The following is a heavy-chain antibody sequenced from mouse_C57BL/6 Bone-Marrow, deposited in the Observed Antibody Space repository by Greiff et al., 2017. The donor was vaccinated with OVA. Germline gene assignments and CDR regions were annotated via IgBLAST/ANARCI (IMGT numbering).Heavy chain of an antibody. D-gene: IGHD2-12*01. CDR2: IDPSDSYT. J-gene: IGHJ1*03. CDR1: GYTFTSYW. CDR3: ARERGYYKDEYFDV. Sequence: QVQLQQPGAELVRPGTSVKLSCKASGYTFTSYWMHWVKQRPGQGLEWIGVIDPSDSYTNYNQKFKGKATLTVDTSSSTAYMQLSSLTSEDSAVYYCARERGYYKDEYFDVWGTGTTVTVSS. V-gene: IGHV1-59*01.